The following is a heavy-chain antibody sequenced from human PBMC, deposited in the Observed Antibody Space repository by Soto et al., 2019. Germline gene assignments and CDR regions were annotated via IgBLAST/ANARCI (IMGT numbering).Heavy chain of an antibody. V-gene: IGHV4-34*01. CDR1: GWSFSGYY. CDR3: ARTYGSGPHRASRFDY. J-gene: IGHJ4*02. D-gene: IGHD3-10*01. CDR2: INHSGST. Sequence: SETLSLTCAVYGWSFSGYYWSWIRQPPGKGLEWIGEINHSGSTNYNPSLKSRVTISVDTSKNQFSLKLSSVTAADTAVYYCARTYGSGPHRASRFDYWGQGTLVTVSS.